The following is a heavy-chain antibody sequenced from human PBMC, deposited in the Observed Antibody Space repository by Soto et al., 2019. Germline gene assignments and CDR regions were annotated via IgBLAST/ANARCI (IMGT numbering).Heavy chain of an antibody. CDR2: INTDGSGT. CDR1: AFTFSDYW. D-gene: IGHD6-19*01. Sequence: EVQLVESGGDLVQPGGSLRLSCAASAFTFSDYWMHWVRQVPGKGLVWVSRINTDGSGTSYADFVKGRFTISRDNAKNTVFLQMNSLSADDTAVYYCATLQWAGPDYWRQGTLVTVSS. V-gene: IGHV3-74*01. J-gene: IGHJ4*02. CDR3: ATLQWAGPDY.